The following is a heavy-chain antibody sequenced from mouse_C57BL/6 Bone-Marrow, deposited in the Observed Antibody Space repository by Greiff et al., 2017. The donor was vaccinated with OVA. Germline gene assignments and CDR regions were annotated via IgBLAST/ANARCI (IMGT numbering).Heavy chain of an antibody. D-gene: IGHD1-1*01. CDR2: IYPSDSET. CDR3: ARPYYGSSYAMDY. Sequence: QVQLQQPGAELVRPGSSVKLSCKASGYTFTSYWMDWVKQRPGQGLEWIGNIYPSDSETHYNQKFKDKATLTVDKSSSTAYMQLSSLTSEDSAVYYCARPYYGSSYAMDYWGQGTSVTVSS. CDR1: GYTFTSYW. V-gene: IGHV1-61*01. J-gene: IGHJ4*01.